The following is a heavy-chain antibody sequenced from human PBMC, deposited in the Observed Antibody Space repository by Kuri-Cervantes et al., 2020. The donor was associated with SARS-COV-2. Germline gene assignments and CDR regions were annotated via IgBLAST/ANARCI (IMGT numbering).Heavy chain of an antibody. CDR1: GFTFSSYS. Sequence: GGSLRLSCAASGFTFSSYSMNWVRQAPGEGLEWVSSIGSSSSYIYYADSVKGRFTISRDNAKNSLYLQMNSLRAEDTAVYYCARDQTGDSAVGAAFDIWGQGTMVTVSS. V-gene: IGHV3-21*01. D-gene: IGHD4-17*01. CDR3: ARDQTGDSAVGAAFDI. CDR2: IGSSSSYI. J-gene: IGHJ3*02.